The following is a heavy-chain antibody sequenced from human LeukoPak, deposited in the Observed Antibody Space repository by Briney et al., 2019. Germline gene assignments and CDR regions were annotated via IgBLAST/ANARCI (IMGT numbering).Heavy chain of an antibody. CDR3: ARSHCSTSSCDTTYFQY. D-gene: IGHD2-2*01. CDR1: GGSFSGYY. J-gene: IGHJ4*02. CDR2: INHSGST. V-gene: IGHV4-34*01. Sequence: SETLSLTCAVYGGSFSGYYWSWLRQPPGKGLEWIREINHSGSTNYHPSPKSRVTISVDTSKNQFSLKLSSVTAADTAMYYCARSHCSTSSCDTTYFQYWGQGTQVTVSS.